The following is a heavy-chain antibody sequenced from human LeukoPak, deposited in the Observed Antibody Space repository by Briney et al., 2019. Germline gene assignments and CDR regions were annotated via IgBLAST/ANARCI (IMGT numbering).Heavy chain of an antibody. CDR3: AKDLDSTGRHESPGNY. CDR2: ISYHGINE. D-gene: IGHD3-22*01. CDR1: GFTFSDYN. V-gene: IGHV3-30*18. Sequence: QPGRSLRLSCAASGFTFSDYNMHWVRQAPGKGLEWMAVISYHGINEYYADSVKGRFTISRDNSKNTLYLQMSSLRAEDTALYYCAKDLDSTGRHESPGNYWGQGTLVTVSS. J-gene: IGHJ4*02.